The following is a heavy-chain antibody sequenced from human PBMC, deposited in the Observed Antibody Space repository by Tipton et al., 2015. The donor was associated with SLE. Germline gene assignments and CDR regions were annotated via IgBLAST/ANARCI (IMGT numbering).Heavy chain of an antibody. V-gene: IGHV4-31*03. J-gene: IGHJ4*02. CDR3: ASSTGWLAFFDY. CDR1: GASISSGDYY. D-gene: IGHD6-19*01. CDR2: IYQSGSF. Sequence: TLSLTCTVSGASISSGDYYWSWIRQYPGKALEWIGYIYQSGSFYYNPSLKSRLTMSVDTSKNQFSLKLSSVTAADTAVYYCASSTGWLAFFDYWGQGTLVTVSS.